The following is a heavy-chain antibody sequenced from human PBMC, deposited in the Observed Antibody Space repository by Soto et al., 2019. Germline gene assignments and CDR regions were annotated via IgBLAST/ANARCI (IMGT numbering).Heavy chain of an antibody. Sequence: GGSLRLSCAASGFTFSSYAMHWVRQAPGKGLEWVAVISYDGSNKYYADSVKGRFTISRDNSKNTLYLQMNSLRAEDTAVYYCVSGSYPEYPYYFDYWGQGTLVTVSS. CDR3: VSGSYPEYPYYFDY. D-gene: IGHD1-26*01. V-gene: IGHV3-30-3*01. CDR2: ISYDGSNK. CDR1: GFTFSSYA. J-gene: IGHJ4*02.